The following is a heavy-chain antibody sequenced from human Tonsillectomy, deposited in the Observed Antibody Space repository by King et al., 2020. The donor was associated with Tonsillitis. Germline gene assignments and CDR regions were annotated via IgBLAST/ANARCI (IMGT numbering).Heavy chain of an antibody. V-gene: IGHV3-7*03. CDR3: ARELRVSY. Sequence: VQLVESGGGLVQPGGSLRLPCVVSGFTFRSYWMTWVRQPPGKAPEWVASIRQDGSDIYYVDSVKGRFNISRDNAKDSLFLQMNSLRVEVTAVYYCARELRVSYWGQGTLVTVSS. CDR2: IRQDGSDI. CDR1: GFTFRSYW. D-gene: IGHD2-21*01. J-gene: IGHJ4*02.